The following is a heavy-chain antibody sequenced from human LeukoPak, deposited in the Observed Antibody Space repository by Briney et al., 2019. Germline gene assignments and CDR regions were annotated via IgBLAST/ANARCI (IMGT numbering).Heavy chain of an antibody. V-gene: IGHV4-39*07. Sequence: PSETLSLTCTVSGGSISSNSYYWGWIRQPPGKGLEWIGSIYYSGTTYYNPSLKSRVTISVDTSKNQFSLKLSSVTAADTAVYYCARFQDDYGDYVLAGFDYWGQGTLVTVSS. CDR3: ARFQDDYGDYVLAGFDY. CDR2: IYYSGTT. D-gene: IGHD4-17*01. CDR1: GGSISSNSYY. J-gene: IGHJ4*02.